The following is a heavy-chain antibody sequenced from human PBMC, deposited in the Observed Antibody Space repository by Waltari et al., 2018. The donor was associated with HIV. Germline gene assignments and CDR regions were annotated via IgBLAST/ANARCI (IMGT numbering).Heavy chain of an antibody. CDR1: GGSISTSSSY. V-gene: IGHV4-39*02. J-gene: IGHJ6*02. D-gene: IGHD3-3*01. CDR2: IYHSGNT. Sequence: QLQLQESGPGLVKPSETPSLTCTVSGGSISTSSSYWGWVRTSPGKGLAGIGSIYHSGNTSSNPPLKRRDTSSVDTAKRQFSLKLNSVAAADTAIYFCARVSTWFDLEGGDVWGQGTTGTVSS. CDR3: ARVSTWFDLEGGDV.